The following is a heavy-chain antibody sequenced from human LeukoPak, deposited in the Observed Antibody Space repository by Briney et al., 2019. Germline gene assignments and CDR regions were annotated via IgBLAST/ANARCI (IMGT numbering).Heavy chain of an antibody. D-gene: IGHD3-10*01. Sequence: SETLSLTCTVSGGSISSYYWSWIRQPPGKGLEWIGYIYYSGSTNYNPSLKSRVTISVDTSKNQFSLKLSSVTAADTAVYYCARGGAMVRGPRYYMDVWGKGTTVTVSS. CDR1: GGSISSYY. V-gene: IGHV4-59*08. CDR3: ARGGAMVRGPRYYMDV. J-gene: IGHJ6*03. CDR2: IYYSGST.